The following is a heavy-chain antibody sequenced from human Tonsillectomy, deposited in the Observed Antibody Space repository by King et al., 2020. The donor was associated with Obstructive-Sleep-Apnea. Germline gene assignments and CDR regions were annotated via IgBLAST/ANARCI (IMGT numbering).Heavy chain of an antibody. J-gene: IGHJ4*02. CDR3: ARDGYYYDSSGSYYFDY. D-gene: IGHD3-22*01. CDR1: GFTFSDYY. V-gene: IGHV3-21*01. Sequence: VQLVESGGGLVKPGGSLRLSCAASGFTFSDYYMNWVRQAPGKGLQWVSSIISSSRYIYYADSVKGRFTISRDNAKNSLYLQMNSLRVEDTAVYYCARDGYYYDSSGSYYFDYWGQGTLVTVSS. CDR2: IISSSRYI.